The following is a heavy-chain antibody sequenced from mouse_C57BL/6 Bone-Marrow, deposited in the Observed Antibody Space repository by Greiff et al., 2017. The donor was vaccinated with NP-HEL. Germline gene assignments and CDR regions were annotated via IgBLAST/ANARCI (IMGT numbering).Heavy chain of an antibody. V-gene: IGHV1-64*01. J-gene: IGHJ2*01. CDR2: IHPNSGST. CDR1: GYTFTSYW. CDR3: ARSRRLRRYFDY. Sequence: VQLQQPGAELVKPGASVKLSCKASGYTFTSYWMHWVKQRPGQGLEWIGMIHPNSGSTNYNEKFKSKATLTVDKSSSTAYMQLSSLTSEDSAVYYCARSRRLRRYFDYWGQGTTLTVSS. D-gene: IGHD2-4*01.